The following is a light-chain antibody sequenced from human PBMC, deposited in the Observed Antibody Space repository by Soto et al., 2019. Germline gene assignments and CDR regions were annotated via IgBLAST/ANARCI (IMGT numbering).Light chain of an antibody. J-gene: IGLJ2*01. CDR2: SNN. V-gene: IGLV1-44*01. CDR1: SSNIGSNT. Sequence: QLLLTQPPSASGTPGQRVTISCSGSSSNIGSNTVNWYQQLPGTAPKLLIHSNNQRPSGVPDRFSDSKSGTSASLAISGLQSEDEADYYCAAWDDRLNGPVFGGGTKLTVL. CDR3: AAWDDRLNGPV.